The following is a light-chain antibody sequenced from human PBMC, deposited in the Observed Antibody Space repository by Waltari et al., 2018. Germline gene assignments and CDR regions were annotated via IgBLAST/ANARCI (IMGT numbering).Light chain of an antibody. CDR2: NVS. CDR1: RSDIGAFDL. J-gene: IGLJ2*01. Sequence: QSALAQPASVSGSPGQSITISCTGSRSDIGAFDLVSWYQHHPGRAPRLIIRNVSERPSGVPHRFSGSKSGNTASLTISSLRSEDESLYFCSSFTTGSTGLFGGGTKLTVL. CDR3: SSFTTGSTGL. V-gene: IGLV2-14*03.